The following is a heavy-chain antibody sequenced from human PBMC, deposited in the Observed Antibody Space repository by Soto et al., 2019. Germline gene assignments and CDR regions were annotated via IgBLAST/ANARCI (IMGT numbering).Heavy chain of an antibody. CDR3: ARQYSSSRELDY. CDR2: IIPIFGTA. V-gene: IGHV1-69*13. D-gene: IGHD6-6*01. J-gene: IGHJ4*02. Sequence: SVKVSCKASGGTLSSYAISWVRQAPGQGLEWMGGIIPIFGTANYAQKFQGRVTITADESTSTAYMELSSLRSEDTAVYYCARQYSSSRELDYWGQGTLVTVSS. CDR1: GGTLSSYA.